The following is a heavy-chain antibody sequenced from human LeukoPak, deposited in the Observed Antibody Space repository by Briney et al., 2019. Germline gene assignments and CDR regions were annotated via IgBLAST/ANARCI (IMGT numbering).Heavy chain of an antibody. CDR1: GYIYTSYG. CDR3: ATDGRDDYGDYRPFDY. D-gene: IGHD4-17*01. CDR2: ISAYNGNT. Sequence: ASVKVSCKASGYIYTSYGISWVRQAPGQGLEWLGWISAYNGNTNYAQKLQGRVTMTTDTSTSTAYMELSSLRSEDTAVYYCATDGRDDYGDYRPFDYWGQGTLVTVSS. J-gene: IGHJ4*02. V-gene: IGHV1-18*01.